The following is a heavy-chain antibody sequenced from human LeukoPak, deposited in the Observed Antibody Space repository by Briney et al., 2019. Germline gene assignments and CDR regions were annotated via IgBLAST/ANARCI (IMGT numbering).Heavy chain of an antibody. Sequence: ASVKVSCKASGYTFTSYGISWVRQAPGQGLEWMGWISAYNGNTNYAQKFQGRVTITADKSTSTAYMELSSLRSEDTAVYYCAALGVVVPAAMGAFDIWGQGTMVTVPS. CDR3: AALGVVVPAAMGAFDI. D-gene: IGHD2-2*01. CDR2: ISAYNGNT. CDR1: GYTFTSYG. J-gene: IGHJ3*02. V-gene: IGHV1-18*01.